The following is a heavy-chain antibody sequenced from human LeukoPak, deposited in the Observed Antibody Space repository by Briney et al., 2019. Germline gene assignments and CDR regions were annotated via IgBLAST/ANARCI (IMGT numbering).Heavy chain of an antibody. CDR1: GGSISSGGYS. CDR3: ARSKIRITMVRGVIVDAFDI. CDR2: IYHSGST. D-gene: IGHD3-10*01. J-gene: IGHJ3*02. V-gene: IGHV4-30-2*01. Sequence: SETLSLTCAVSGGSISSGGYSWGWIRQPPGKGLEWTGYIYHSGSTYYNPSLKSRVTISVDRSKNQFSLKLSSVTAADTAVYYCARSKIRITMVRGVIVDAFDIWGQGTMVTVSS.